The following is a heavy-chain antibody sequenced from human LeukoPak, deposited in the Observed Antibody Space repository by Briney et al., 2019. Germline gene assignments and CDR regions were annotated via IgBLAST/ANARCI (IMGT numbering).Heavy chain of an antibody. CDR3: AKQVKSLRLGELSLSSNAFDI. D-gene: IGHD3-16*02. CDR2: IFYTGST. J-gene: IGHJ3*02. CDR1: SGSISTSNYY. V-gene: IGHV4-39*07. Sequence: SETLSLTCTVSSGSISTSNYYWGWVRQPPGKALEWIGNIFYTGSTYYSPSLKSRVTISLDTSRNQFSLRLNSVTAADTAVYYCAKQVKSLRLGELSLSSNAFDIWGQGTMVTVSS.